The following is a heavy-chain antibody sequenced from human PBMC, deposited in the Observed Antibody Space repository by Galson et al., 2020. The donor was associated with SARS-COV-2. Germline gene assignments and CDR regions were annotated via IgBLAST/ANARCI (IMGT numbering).Heavy chain of an antibody. CDR3: AKGRGSANSNAFDI. V-gene: IGHV3-23*01. J-gene: IGHJ3*02. CDR2: ISASGAST. CDR1: GFTFSNYA. Sequence: GESLKISCAASGFTFSNYAVSWVRQAPGKGLEWVSVISASGASTDYADSVKGRFTISRDNSKNTMYLQMNSLRAEDTAVYYCAKGRGSANSNAFDIWGQGTMVTVSS.